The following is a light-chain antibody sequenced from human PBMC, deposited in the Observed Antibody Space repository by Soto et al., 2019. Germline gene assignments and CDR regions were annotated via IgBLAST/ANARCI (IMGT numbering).Light chain of an antibody. CDR3: QQYETFSPWT. CDR2: GAS. J-gene: IGKJ1*01. Sequence: EVVLTQSPATLSLSPGERATLSCRASENVRTFVDWYQQKPGQAPRLLIYGASNRAAGIPARFSGSGSGTEFTLAISNLQPDDFATYYCQQYETFSPWTFGQGTKVDIK. V-gene: IGKV3-11*01. CDR1: ENVRTF.